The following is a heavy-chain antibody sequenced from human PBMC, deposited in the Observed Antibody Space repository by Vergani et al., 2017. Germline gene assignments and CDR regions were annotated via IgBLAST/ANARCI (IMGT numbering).Heavy chain of an antibody. CDR3: ARDRQVLGNGGYYFDY. V-gene: IGHV4-31*03. Sequence: QVQLQESGPGLVKPSQTLSLTCTVSGGSISSGGYYWSWIRQPPGKGLEWIGYIYYSGSTYYNPSLKSRVTISVDTSKNQFSLKLSSVTAADTAVYYCARDRQVLGNGGYYFDYWGQGTLVTVSS. J-gene: IGHJ4*02. D-gene: IGHD2-8*01. CDR2: IYYSGST. CDR1: GGSISSGGYY.